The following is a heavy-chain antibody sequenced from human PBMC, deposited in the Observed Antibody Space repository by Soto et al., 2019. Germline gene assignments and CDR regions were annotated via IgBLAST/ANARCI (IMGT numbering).Heavy chain of an antibody. Sequence: QVQLVESGGGVVQPGNSLRLSCAGSGCPFSAEAMHWVRQAPGKGLEWVAAISYDGNKKNHADSVKGRFTVSRDNSKNTLYLQIYSLRPEDTAVYYCARDYSSGWCLDYWGQGSLVTVSS. D-gene: IGHD6-13*01. J-gene: IGHJ4*02. CDR2: ISYDGNKK. V-gene: IGHV3-30-3*01. CDR3: ARDYSSGWCLDY. CDR1: GCPFSAEA.